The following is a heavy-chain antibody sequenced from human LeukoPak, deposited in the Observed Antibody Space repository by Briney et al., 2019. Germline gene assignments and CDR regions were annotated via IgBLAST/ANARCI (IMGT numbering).Heavy chain of an antibody. V-gene: IGHV3-15*01. CDR2: IRSKTDGGTI. D-gene: IGHD6-19*01. Sequence: GGSLRLSCAASGFTLSNAYMSWVRQAPGKGLEWVGRIRSKTDGGTIDYAAPVKDRFTIPRDDSKNTLYLQMNSLKTEDTAVYYCTTAVAGTVRIDYWGQGTLVTVSS. J-gene: IGHJ4*02. CDR1: GFTLSNAY. CDR3: TTAVAGTVRIDY.